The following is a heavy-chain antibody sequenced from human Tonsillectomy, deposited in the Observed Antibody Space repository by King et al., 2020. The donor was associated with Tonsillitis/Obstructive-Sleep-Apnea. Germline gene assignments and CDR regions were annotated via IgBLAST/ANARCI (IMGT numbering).Heavy chain of an antibody. CDR3: ARPNTDGYNTHI. D-gene: IGHD5-24*01. J-gene: IGHJ3*02. V-gene: IGHV3-7*03. CDR1: GFTFSSYW. CDR2: IKLDGSEK. Sequence: QLVQSGGGLVQPGGSLRLSCAASGFTFSSYWMSWVRQAPGKGLEWVANIKLDGSEKYYVDFVKGRFTISRDNVKNSLYLQMNSLRAEDTAVYYCARPNTDGYNTHIWGQGTMVTVSS.